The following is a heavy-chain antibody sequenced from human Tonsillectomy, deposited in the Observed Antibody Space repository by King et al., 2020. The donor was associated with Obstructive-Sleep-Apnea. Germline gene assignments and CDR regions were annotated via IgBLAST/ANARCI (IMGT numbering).Heavy chain of an antibody. J-gene: IGHJ3*02. D-gene: IGHD6-13*01. CDR1: GFTFSGYN. V-gene: IGHV3-48*04. CDR3: ARDLVPDAFDI. Sequence: VQLVESGGGLVQPGGSLRLSCAASGFTFSGYNMNWVRQAPGGGREWVSYIISSSSTIYYADSVKGRFTISGDNAKNPLYLQMNSLSAEGTAVYYCARDLVPDAFDIWGQGTMVPVSS. CDR2: IISSSSTI.